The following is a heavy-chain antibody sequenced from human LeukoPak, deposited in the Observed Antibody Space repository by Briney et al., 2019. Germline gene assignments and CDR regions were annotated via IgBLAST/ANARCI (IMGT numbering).Heavy chain of an antibody. J-gene: IGHJ4*02. CDR1: GFTFSSDS. Sequence: PGGSLRLSCAASGFTFSSDSMNWVRQAPGKGLEWVSSISSTSGFISYADSVKGRFTISRDNAKSSLYLQMNSLRAEGTALYYCARVHSGYGPDYIDHWGQGTPVTVSS. V-gene: IGHV3-21*06. D-gene: IGHD5-12*01. CDR2: ISSTSGFI. CDR3: ARVHSGYGPDYIDH.